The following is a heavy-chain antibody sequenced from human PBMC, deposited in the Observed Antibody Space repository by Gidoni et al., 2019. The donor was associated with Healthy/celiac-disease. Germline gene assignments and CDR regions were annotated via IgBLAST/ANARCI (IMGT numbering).Heavy chain of an antibody. CDR3: ARDHWGQDY. J-gene: IGHJ4*02. V-gene: IGHV4-61*02. CDR1: GGSISSGSYY. CDR2: IYTSGST. Sequence: QVQLQESGPGLVKPSQTLSLTCTVSGGSISSGSYYWSWIRQPAGKGLEWIGRIYTSGSTNYNPSLKSRVTISVDTSKNQFSLKLSSVTAADTAVYYCARDHWGQDYWGQGTLVTVSS. D-gene: IGHD7-27*01.